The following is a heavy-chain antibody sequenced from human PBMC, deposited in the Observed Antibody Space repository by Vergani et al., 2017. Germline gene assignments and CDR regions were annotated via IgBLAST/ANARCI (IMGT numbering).Heavy chain of an antibody. CDR1: GYSCTSYW. CDR3: ARTSMAVAGPIDY. CDR2: IYPGDSDT. J-gene: IGHJ4*02. V-gene: IGHV5-51*01. Sequence: EVQLVRSGAEVKKPGESLKISCKGSGYSCTSYWIGWVRQMPGKGLEWRGIIYPGDSDTRYSPSFQGQVTISADKSISTSYLQWSSLKASDTAMYYCARTSMAVAGPIDYWGQGTLVTVSS. D-gene: IGHD6-19*01.